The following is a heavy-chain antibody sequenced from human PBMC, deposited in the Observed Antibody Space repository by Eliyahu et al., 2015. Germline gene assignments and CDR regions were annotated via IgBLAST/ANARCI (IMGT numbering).Heavy chain of an antibody. D-gene: IGHD4-17*01. CDR1: GGXIXSSY. J-gene: IGHJ4*02. V-gene: IGHV4-59*08. Sequence: QVQLQESGPGLVKPSETLSLTXXVXGGXIXSSYWSWXRQXPGKGLEWIGYIYYXGSTNYNPSLKSRVTISVDTSKNQFSLKLSSVTAADTAVYYCARHERHGDYFIWGQGTLVTVSS. CDR2: IYYXGST. CDR3: ARHERHGDYFI.